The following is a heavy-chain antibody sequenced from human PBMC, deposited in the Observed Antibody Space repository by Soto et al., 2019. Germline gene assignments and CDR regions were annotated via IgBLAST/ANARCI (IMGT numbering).Heavy chain of an antibody. D-gene: IGHD2-21*02. CDR3: ARSIVVVTALDY. J-gene: IGHJ4*02. CDR1: GYTFTSYG. V-gene: IGHV1-3*05. Sequence: QVQLVQSGAEEKKPGASVKVSCKASGYTFTSYGMHWVRQAPGQRLEWMGWINAGNGNTKYSQKFQGRVTITRDTSANTAYMELSSLRSEDTAVYYCARSIVVVTALDYWGQGTLVTVSS. CDR2: INAGNGNT.